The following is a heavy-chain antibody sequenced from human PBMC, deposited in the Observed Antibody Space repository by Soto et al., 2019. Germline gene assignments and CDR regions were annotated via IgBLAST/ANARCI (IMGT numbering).Heavy chain of an antibody. CDR3: AKAVAGTYYYYYYMDV. J-gene: IGHJ6*03. D-gene: IGHD6-19*01. CDR1: GFTFSSYA. V-gene: IGHV3-23*01. Sequence: EVQLLESGGGLVQPGGSLRLSCAASGFTFSSYAMSWVRQAPGKGLEWVSAISGSGGSTYYADSVKGRFTISRDNSKNTLYLQMNSLRVEDTAVYYCAKAVAGTYYYYYYMDVWGKGTTVTVSS. CDR2: ISGSGGST.